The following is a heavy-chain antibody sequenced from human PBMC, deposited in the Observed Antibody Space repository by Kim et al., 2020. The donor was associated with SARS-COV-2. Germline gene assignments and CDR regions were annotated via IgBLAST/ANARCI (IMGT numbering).Heavy chain of an antibody. D-gene: IGHD5-18*01. J-gene: IGHJ4*02. CDR1: GFTFSSYG. CDR2: IWYDGSNK. Sequence: GGSLRLSCAASGFTFSSYGMHWVRQAPGKGLEWVAVIWYDGSNKYYADSVKGRFTISRDNSKNTLYLQMNSLRAEDTAVYYCARDPTSGYSYGTYFDYWGQGTLVTVSS. CDR3: ARDPTSGYSYGTYFDY. V-gene: IGHV3-33*01.